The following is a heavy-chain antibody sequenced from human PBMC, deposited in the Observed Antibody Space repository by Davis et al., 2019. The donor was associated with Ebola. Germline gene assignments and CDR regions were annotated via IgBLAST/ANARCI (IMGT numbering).Heavy chain of an antibody. D-gene: IGHD6-6*01. CDR3: AKDQKARGSSSFDY. V-gene: IGHV3-48*01. J-gene: IGHJ4*02. Sequence: PGGSLRLSCAASGFTFSSYSMNWVRQAPGKGLEWVSYISSSSSTIYYADSVKGRFTISRDNAKNSLYLQMNSLRAEDTAVYYCAKDQKARGSSSFDYWGQGTLVTVSS. CDR2: ISSSSSTI. CDR1: GFTFSSYS.